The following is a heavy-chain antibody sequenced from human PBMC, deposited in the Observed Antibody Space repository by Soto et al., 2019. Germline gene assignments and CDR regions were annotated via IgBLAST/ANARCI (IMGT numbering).Heavy chain of an antibody. D-gene: IGHD4-17*01. CDR1: GGAFGRYS. CDR2: VIPVFNTS. J-gene: IGHJ4*02. V-gene: IGHV1-69*01. Sequence: QVQWEQSGPEVKRPGTSVTVSCKASGGAFGRYSVSWVRQAPGQGLEWIGGVIPVFNTSNYSLKFQGRVAIFADLSTNTVFMELRSLRSEDTALYYCARGDEITAVTMFEDWGQGTLVTVSS. CDR3: ARGDEITAVTMFED.